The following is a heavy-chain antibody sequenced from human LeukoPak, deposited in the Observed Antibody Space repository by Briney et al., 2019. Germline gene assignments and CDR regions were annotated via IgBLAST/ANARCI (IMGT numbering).Heavy chain of an antibody. V-gene: IGHV3-30*02. CDR2: IWNDGSNK. CDR3: AKGYGPNYYFEY. Sequence: QTGGSLRLSCAASGFTFRNYGIHWVRQAPGKGLEWVAIIWNDGSNKYYGDSVKGRFTISRDNSKNTLFLQMNSLRPEDTAVFYCAKGYGPNYYFEYWGQGTLVTVSS. J-gene: IGHJ4*02. D-gene: IGHD4-17*01. CDR1: GFTFRNYG.